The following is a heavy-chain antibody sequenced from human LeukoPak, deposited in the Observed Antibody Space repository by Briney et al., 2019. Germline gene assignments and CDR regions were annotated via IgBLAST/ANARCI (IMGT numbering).Heavy chain of an antibody. CDR2: IRYSGIT. CDR3: ATSDTVSTYNGFDP. V-gene: IGHV4-39*01. CDR1: GGSISSNTYF. D-gene: IGHD5/OR15-5a*01. Sequence: SETLSLTCNVSGGSISSNTYFWGWIRRPPGKGLEWIGSIRYSGITYYNPSLKSRATISVDTSKNQFSLNLSFLTAADTAVYYCATSDTVSTYNGFDPWGQGTLVTVS. J-gene: IGHJ5*02.